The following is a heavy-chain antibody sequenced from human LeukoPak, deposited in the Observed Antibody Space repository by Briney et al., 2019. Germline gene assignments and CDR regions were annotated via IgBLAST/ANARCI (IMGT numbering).Heavy chain of an antibody. CDR3: AKVIVSVDTAIDY. V-gene: IGHV3-23*01. Sequence: TGGSLRLSCAASGFIFSSYAMSCVRQAPGKGLEWVSSISGSGGNTYYAESVKGRFTISRDNSKNTLYLQMNSLRAEDTAVYYCAKVIVSVDTAIDYWGQGTLVTVSS. CDR1: GFIFSSYA. J-gene: IGHJ4*02. CDR2: ISGSGGNT. D-gene: IGHD5-18*01.